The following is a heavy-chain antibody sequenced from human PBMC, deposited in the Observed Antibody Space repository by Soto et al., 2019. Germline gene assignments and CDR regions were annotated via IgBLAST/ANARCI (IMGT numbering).Heavy chain of an antibody. CDR1: DLSFSNAY. J-gene: IGHJ4*02. D-gene: IGHD2-15*01. Sequence: EVQLVESGGGLVKPGESQRLSCAASDLSFSNAYINWVRQAPGKGLEWVGRIKSKTDGGTIDYAAPVKGSFIISRNESSNPVYLQMNSLKTEDTALYYCTTRGALGYWGQGTLVTVSS. V-gene: IGHV3-15*07. CDR3: TTRGALGY. CDR2: IKSKTDGGTI.